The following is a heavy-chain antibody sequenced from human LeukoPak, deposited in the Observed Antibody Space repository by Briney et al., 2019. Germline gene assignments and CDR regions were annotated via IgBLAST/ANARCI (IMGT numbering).Heavy chain of an antibody. Sequence: PGGSLRLSCAASGLIFRNYAMSWVRQAPGKGLEWVSVICANDGNTYYADAVKGRFTISRDNSKDTLYLQMDSLRAEDTAVYYCAKGSGSSCYSPCDYWGQGILVTVSS. D-gene: IGHD2-15*01. J-gene: IGHJ4*02. V-gene: IGHV3-23*01. CDR1: GLIFRNYA. CDR3: AKGSGSSCYSPCDY. CDR2: ICANDGNT.